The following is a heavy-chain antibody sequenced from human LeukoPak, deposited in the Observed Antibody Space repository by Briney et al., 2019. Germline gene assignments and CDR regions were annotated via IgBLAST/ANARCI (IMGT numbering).Heavy chain of an antibody. CDR3: ARDAYWGSRFDP. D-gene: IGHD7-27*01. CDR2: IYYSGNT. V-gene: IGHV4-39*07. Sequence: SETLSLTCTVSGGSISSSSYYWGWIRQPPGKGLEWIGNIYYSGNTYYNPSLKSRVTISVDMSKIQFSLKLSSMTAADAAVYYCARDAYWGSRFDPWGQGTLVTVSS. CDR1: GGSISSSSYY. J-gene: IGHJ5*02.